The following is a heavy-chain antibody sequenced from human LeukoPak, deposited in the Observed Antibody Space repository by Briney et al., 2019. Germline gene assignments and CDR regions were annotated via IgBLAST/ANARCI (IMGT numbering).Heavy chain of an antibody. Sequence: SETLSLTCTVSGGSISSSSYYWGWIRQPPGKGLEWIGSIYYSGSTYYNPCLKSRVTISVDTSKNQFSLKLSSVTAADTAVYYCARQEQWPVDYWGQGTLVTVSS. CDR2: IYYSGST. CDR1: GGSISSSSYY. D-gene: IGHD6-19*01. CDR3: ARQEQWPVDY. J-gene: IGHJ4*02. V-gene: IGHV4-39*01.